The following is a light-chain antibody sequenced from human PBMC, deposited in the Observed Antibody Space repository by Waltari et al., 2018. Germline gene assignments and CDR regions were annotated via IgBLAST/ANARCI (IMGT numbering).Light chain of an antibody. V-gene: IGKV3-20*01. CDR3: QQYASPPIT. Sequence: EILLTQSPGTLSLSPGERATLSCRPSQNVGKNYLGWYQQRPGQPPRLPIFGASNRATGIPDRFSGSGSGTDFTLTISRLESEDFAVYFCQQYASPPITFGQGTRLE. CDR1: QNVGKNY. CDR2: GAS. J-gene: IGKJ5*01.